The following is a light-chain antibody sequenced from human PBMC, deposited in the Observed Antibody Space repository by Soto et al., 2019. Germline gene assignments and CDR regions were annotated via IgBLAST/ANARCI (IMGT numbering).Light chain of an antibody. J-gene: IGLJ1*01. CDR2: DVT. Sequence: QSALTQSPSASGSPGQSVTISCTGTSSDIGGYNSVSWYQQHPGKAPKVMIYDVTKRPSGVPDRFSGSKSGNTASLTVSALQAEDEADYYCSSYTARNNVVFGTGTKVTVL. CDR1: SSDIGGYNS. V-gene: IGLV2-8*01. CDR3: SSYTARNNVV.